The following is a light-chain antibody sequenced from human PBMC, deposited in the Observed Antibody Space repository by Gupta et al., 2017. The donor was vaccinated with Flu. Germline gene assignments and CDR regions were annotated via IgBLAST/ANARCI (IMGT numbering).Light chain of an antibody. CDR1: QNIRTK. CDR3: QQYDKWPAT. V-gene: IGKV3-15*01. J-gene: IGKJ1*01. CDR2: DVS. Sequence: EIVMTQSPATLSVSPGERATLSCRASQNIRTKLVWYQQKPGQPIRLLIYDVSTRATGISARLSGSGFGTEFSLTINSLQSEDFAVYYCQQYDKWPATFGQGTKVEVK.